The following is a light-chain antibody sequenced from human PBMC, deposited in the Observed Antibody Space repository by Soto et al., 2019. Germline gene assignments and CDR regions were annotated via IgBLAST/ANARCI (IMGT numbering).Light chain of an antibody. Sequence: DIVMTQSPLSLPVTPGEPASISCKSSQSLLHSSGHNCLDWYLRKPGQSPQLLIYFGSNRASGVPDRFSGSGSGTDFTLKISRVEAEDVGLYYCMQTLQTPLTFGGGTKVDIK. CDR1: QSLLHSSGHNC. CDR3: MQTLQTPLT. CDR2: FGS. J-gene: IGKJ4*01. V-gene: IGKV2-28*01.